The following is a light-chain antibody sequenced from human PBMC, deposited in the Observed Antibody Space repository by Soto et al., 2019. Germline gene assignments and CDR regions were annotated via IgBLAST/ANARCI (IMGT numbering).Light chain of an antibody. CDR2: GGS. J-gene: IGKJ1*01. CDR3: QQCSSPRT. CDR1: HSINRY. V-gene: IGKV3-20*01. Sequence: IVLTQSPGTLSLSPGDRTTLSCRASHSINRYLTWYQQKPFQAPRLVNCGGSSAATSTAVSFSSRGGETDITTIITRLAPEDSAVYYCQQCSSPRTFGQGTKVDIK.